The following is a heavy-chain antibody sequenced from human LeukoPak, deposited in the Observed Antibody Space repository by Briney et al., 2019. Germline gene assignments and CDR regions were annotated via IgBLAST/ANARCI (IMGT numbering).Heavy chain of an antibody. CDR1: GGPTSGYY. V-gene: IGHV4-4*09. CDR2: IYNSETT. CDR3: ARLPPRSCTHSLAFDV. J-gene: IGHJ3*01. D-gene: IGHD3-10*01. Sequence: PSETLSLTCTVSGGPTSGYYWSWIRQPPGKGLEWVAYIYNSETTNFNPSLKSRLAISIDRSKNQISLTLTSVTAADTATYYCARLPPRSCTHSLAFDVWGLGTMVTVSS.